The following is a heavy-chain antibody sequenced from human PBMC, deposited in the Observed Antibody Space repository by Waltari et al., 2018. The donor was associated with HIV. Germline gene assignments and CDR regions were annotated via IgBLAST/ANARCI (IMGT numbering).Heavy chain of an antibody. Sequence: EVQLVESGGGWVQPGGSLTLTCEASGFTFSFYWLSWVRQAPGRGREGVANINQAGTERHYVDSVRGRFTISRDNGKTSLFLQMNSLSVDDTAVYYCATTYGSGDYDNDFDYWGQGTLV. V-gene: IGHV3-7*01. D-gene: IGHD3-10*01. CDR2: INQAGTER. CDR1: GFTFSFYW. CDR3: ATTYGSGDYDNDFDY. J-gene: IGHJ4*02.